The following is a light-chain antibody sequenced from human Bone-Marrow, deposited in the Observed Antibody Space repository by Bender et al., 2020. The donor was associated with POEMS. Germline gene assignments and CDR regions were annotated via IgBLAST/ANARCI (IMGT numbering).Light chain of an antibody. CDR2: EVN. J-gene: IGLJ3*02. V-gene: IGLV2-8*01. CDR3: SSYAGTNNKL. CDR1: SSDVGSFNL. Sequence: QSALTQPASVSGSPGQSITISCTGTSSDVGSFNLVSWYQEHPGKAPKLMIYEVNKRSSGVPDRFSGSKSGNTASLTVSGLQAEDEADYYCSSYAGTNNKLFGGGTKVTVL.